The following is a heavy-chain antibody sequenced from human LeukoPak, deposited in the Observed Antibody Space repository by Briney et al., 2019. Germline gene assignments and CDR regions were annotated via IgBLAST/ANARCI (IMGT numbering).Heavy chain of an antibody. V-gene: IGHV4-34*01. J-gene: IGHJ4*02. D-gene: IGHD2-21*02. CDR2: INHSGST. Sequence: SETLSLTCAAYGGSFSGYYWSWIRQPPGKGLEWIGEINHSGSTNYNPSLKSRVTISVDTSKNQFSLKLSSVTAADTAVYYCARQRRPRGDWSPFDYWGQGTLVTVSS. CDR1: GGSFSGYY. CDR3: ARQRRPRGDWSPFDY.